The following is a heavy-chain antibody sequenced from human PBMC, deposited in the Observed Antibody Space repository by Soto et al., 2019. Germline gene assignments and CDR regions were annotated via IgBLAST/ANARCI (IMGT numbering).Heavy chain of an antibody. CDR2: ISWNSGSI. V-gene: IGHV3-9*01. D-gene: IGHD3-3*01. Sequence: SLRISCAASGFTFDDYAIHWVLPSPGNCLEWVSGISWNSGSIGYADSVKGRFTISRDNAENSLYLQMNSLRAEDTALYYCAKDIGGIEPGFGGGAFDIWGQGTMVTVSS. J-gene: IGHJ3*02. CDR1: GFTFDDYA. CDR3: AKDIGGIEPGFGGGAFDI.